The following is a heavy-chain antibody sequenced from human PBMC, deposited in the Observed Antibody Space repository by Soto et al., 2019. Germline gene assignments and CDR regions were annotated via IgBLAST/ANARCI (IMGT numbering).Heavy chain of an antibody. D-gene: IGHD3-22*01. CDR3: ARHAYYDSSGYYAL. CDR1: GGTFSSYA. Sequence: SVKVSCNASGGTFSSYAISWVLQAPGQGLEWMGGIIPIFGTANYAQKFQGRVTITADESTSTAYMELSSLRSGDTAVYYCARHAYYDSSGYYALWGQGTLVTVSS. V-gene: IGHV1-69*01. J-gene: IGHJ4*02. CDR2: IIPIFGTA.